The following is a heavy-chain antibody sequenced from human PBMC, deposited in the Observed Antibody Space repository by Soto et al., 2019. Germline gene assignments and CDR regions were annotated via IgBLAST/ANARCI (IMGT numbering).Heavy chain of an antibody. CDR1: GFTFSSYS. D-gene: IGHD2-21*02. CDR3: ARALQHIVVVTANDD. J-gene: IGHJ4*02. V-gene: IGHV3-21*01. Sequence: SLRLSFAASGFTFSSYSMNWVRQAPGKGLEWVSSISSSSSYIYYADSVKGRFTISRDNAKNSLYLQMNSLRAEDTAVYYCARALQHIVVVTANDDWGQGTLVTVSS. CDR2: ISSSSSYI.